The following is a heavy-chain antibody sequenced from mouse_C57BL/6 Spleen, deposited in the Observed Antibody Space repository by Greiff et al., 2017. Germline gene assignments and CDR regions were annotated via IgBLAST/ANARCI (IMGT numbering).Heavy chain of an antibody. CDR2: ISSGGSYT. V-gene: IGHV5-6*01. Sequence: EVQLVESGGDLVKPGGSLKLSCAASGFTFSSYGMSWVRQTPDKRLEWVATISSGGSYTYYPDSVKGRFTISRDNAKNTLYLQMSSLKSEDTAMYYCARRDSSGSYYFDYWGQGTTLTVSS. D-gene: IGHD3-2*02. J-gene: IGHJ2*01. CDR3: ARRDSSGSYYFDY. CDR1: GFTFSSYG.